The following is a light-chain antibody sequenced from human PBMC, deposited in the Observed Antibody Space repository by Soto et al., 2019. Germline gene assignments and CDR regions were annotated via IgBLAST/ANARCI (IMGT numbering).Light chain of an antibody. CDR1: SSDIGDSNY. CDR2: DVS. Sequence: QSAQSRVASVSSSPGQSNTISYTGTSSDIGDSNYVSWYQQHPGKAPKLAIYDVSNRPSGVSNRFSGSKSANTASLTISGLQAEGEADYYCSSFRSSSTSYVFGTGTKVTVL. CDR3: SSFRSSSTSYV. J-gene: IGLJ1*01. V-gene: IGLV2-14*03.